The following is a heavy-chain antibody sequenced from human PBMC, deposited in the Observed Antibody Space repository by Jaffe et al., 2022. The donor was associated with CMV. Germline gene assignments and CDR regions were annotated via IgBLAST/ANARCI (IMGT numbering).Heavy chain of an antibody. Sequence: QVQLQQWGAGLLKPSETLSLTCAVYGGSFSGYYWSWIRQPPGKGLEWIGEINHSGSTNYNPSLKSRVTISVDTSKNQFSLKLSSVTAADTAVYYCARVTRFRRNIVVVVAATGGMDVWGQGTTVTVSS. D-gene: IGHD2-15*01. V-gene: IGHV4-34*01. CDR2: INHSGST. CDR3: ARVTRFRRNIVVVVAATGGMDV. CDR1: GGSFSGYY. J-gene: IGHJ6*02.